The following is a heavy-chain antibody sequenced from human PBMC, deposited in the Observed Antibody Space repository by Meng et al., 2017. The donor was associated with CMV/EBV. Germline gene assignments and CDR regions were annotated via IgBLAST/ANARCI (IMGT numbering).Heavy chain of an antibody. CDR1: WFSLSTSGVG. CDR2: IYWDDDK. CDR3: AHRGSYGYHGY. Sequence: TCMESVPTLVKPTQTLNLTCTFLWFSLSTSGVGVGCICQPPGKALEWLALIYWDDDKRYSPSLKSRLTITKDTSKNQVVLTMTNMDPVDTATYYCAHRGSYGYHGYWGQGTLVTVSS. J-gene: IGHJ4*02. V-gene: IGHV2-5*02. D-gene: IGHD5-18*01.